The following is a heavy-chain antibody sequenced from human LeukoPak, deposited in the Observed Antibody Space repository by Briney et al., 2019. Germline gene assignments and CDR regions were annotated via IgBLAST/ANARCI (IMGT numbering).Heavy chain of an antibody. V-gene: IGHV4-59*12. Sequence: PSGTLSLTCTVSGGSISTFYWSWIRQPPGQGLEWIGYIYYTGNTIYNPSLKSRVTISVDTSKNQFSLKLSSVTAADTAVYYCARGVVGSYSVFWYYFDYWGQGTLVTVSS. D-gene: IGHD1-26*01. J-gene: IGHJ4*02. CDR2: IYYTGNT. CDR3: ARGVVGSYSVFWYYFDY. CDR1: GGSISTFY.